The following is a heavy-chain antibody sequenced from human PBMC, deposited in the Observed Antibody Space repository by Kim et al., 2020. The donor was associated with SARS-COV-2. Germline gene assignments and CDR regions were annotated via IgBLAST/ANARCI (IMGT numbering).Heavy chain of an antibody. CDR3: ARGGIGNTYGYGDY. CDR2: ISPDGRPP. V-gene: IGHV3-74*01. CDR1: GFIFSSYW. D-gene: IGHD5-18*01. Sequence: GGSLRLSCAASGFIFSSYWMHWVRQVPGKGLVWVSRISPDGRPPDYADSVKGRFTISRDDAKNTLYLQMTSLTFEDTAVYYCARGGIGNTYGYGDYWGQGTLVTVSS. J-gene: IGHJ4*02.